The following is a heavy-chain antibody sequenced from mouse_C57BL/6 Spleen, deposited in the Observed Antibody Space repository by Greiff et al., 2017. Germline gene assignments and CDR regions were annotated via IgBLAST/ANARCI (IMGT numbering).Heavy chain of an antibody. CDR3: TTLYYDGSNYWYFDV. D-gene: IGHD1-1*01. Sequence: EVQLQQSGAELVRPGASVKLSCTASGFNIKDYYMHWVKQRPEQGLEWIGRIDPEDGDTAYAPKFQGKATMTADTSSNTAYLQLSSLTSEDTAVYYGTTLYYDGSNYWYFDVWGTGTTVTVSS. CDR2: IDPEDGDT. V-gene: IGHV14-1*01. J-gene: IGHJ1*03. CDR1: GFNIKDYY.